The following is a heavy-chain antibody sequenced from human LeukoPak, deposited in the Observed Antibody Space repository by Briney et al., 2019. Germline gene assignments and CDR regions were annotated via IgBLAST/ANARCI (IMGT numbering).Heavy chain of an antibody. CDR3: VRWYDAFDI. CDR1: GFTFSSYW. CDR2: IKQDGSDK. J-gene: IGHJ3*02. Sequence: PGGSLRLSCAASGFTFSSYWMGWVRQAPGKGLEWVANIKQDGSDKYYVDSVKGRFTISRDNAKNSLYLQMHSLRAEDTAVYYCVRWYDAFDIWGQGTMVTVSS. D-gene: IGHD2-15*01. V-gene: IGHV3-7*04.